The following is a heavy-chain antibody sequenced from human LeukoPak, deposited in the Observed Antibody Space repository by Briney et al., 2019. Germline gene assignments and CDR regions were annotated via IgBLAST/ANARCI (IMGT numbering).Heavy chain of an antibody. D-gene: IGHD3-9*01. CDR3: ARVRVYDILTGHDYYFDY. J-gene: IGHJ4*02. Sequence: GGSLRLSCAASGFTFSSYGMSWVRQAPGKGLEWVANIKQDGSEKYYVDSVKGRFTISRDNAKNSLYLQMNSLRAEDTAVYYCARVRVYDILTGHDYYFDYWGQGTLVTVSS. CDR1: GFTFSSYG. V-gene: IGHV3-7*03. CDR2: IKQDGSEK.